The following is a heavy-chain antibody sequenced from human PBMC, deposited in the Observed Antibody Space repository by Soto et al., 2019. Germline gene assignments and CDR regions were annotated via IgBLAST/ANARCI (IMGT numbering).Heavy chain of an antibody. CDR2: IYSGGST. V-gene: IGHV3-53*01. D-gene: IGHD2-15*01. CDR1: GFTVSSNY. Sequence: GGSLRLSCAASGFTVSSNYMSWVRQAPGKGLEWVSVIYSGGSTYYADSVKGRFTISRHNSKNTLYLQMNSLRAEDTAVYYCASSSSSAGGRRFDYWGQGTLVTVSS. CDR3: ASSSSSAGGRRFDY. J-gene: IGHJ4*02.